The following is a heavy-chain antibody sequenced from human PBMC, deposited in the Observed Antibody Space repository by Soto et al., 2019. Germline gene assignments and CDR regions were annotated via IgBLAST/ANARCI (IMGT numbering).Heavy chain of an antibody. CDR3: AKDYGYCSGGSCYSRHSWYFDL. CDR2: ISGSGGST. J-gene: IGHJ2*01. Sequence: EVQLLESGGGLVQPGGSLRLSCAASGFTFSSYAMSWVRLAPGKGLEWVSAISGSGGSTYYADSVKGRFTISRDNSKNTLYLQMNSLRAEDTAVYYCAKDYGYCSGGSCYSRHSWYFDLWGRGTLVTVSS. CDR1: GFTFSSYA. D-gene: IGHD2-15*01. V-gene: IGHV3-23*01.